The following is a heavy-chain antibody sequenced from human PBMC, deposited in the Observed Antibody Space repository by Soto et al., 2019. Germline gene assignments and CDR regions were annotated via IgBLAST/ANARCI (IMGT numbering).Heavy chain of an antibody. J-gene: IGHJ6*03. CDR3: ARAQTVTFLRGAFLYYYYMDV. V-gene: IGHV1-3*01. CDR2: INAAIGNT. Sequence: SVKVSSKAPGSTFTSYAMHWVRQAPGQRLEWMGWINAAIGNTKNSQKFKGRVTITRATSASPAYIELSSRRSEDTAVYYCARAQTVTFLRGAFLYYYYMDVWGKGTTVTLAS. CDR1: GSTFTSYA. D-gene: IGHD3-10*01.